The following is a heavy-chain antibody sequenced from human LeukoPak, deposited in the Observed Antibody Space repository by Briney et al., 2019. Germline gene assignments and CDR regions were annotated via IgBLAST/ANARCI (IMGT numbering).Heavy chain of an antibody. CDR1: GGSISSLY. D-gene: IGHD6-19*01. CDR2: INYTGST. CDR3: ARGQPQRYSSGWYVNWFDP. Sequence: SETLSLTCSVSGGSISSLYWSWIRQPPGKGLEWIGYINYTGSTNYNPSLKSRVTMFVDMSKNQFSLRLSSVTAADTAVYYCARGQPQRYSSGWYVNWFDPWGQGTLVTVSS. J-gene: IGHJ5*02. V-gene: IGHV4-59*08.